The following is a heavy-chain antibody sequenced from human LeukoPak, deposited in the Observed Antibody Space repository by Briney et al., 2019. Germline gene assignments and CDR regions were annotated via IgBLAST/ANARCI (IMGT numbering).Heavy chain of an antibody. J-gene: IGHJ3*02. CDR3: AGEIGQGRPLDI. V-gene: IGHV4-4*07. Sequence: SETLSLTCNVSGGSISGSYWGWIRQPAGKGLEWIGRIYTSGSTNYNPSLKSRVTMSVDTSKNQFSLNLSSVTAADTAVYHCAGEIGQGRPLDIWGQGTMVTVSS. CDR1: GGSISGSY. D-gene: IGHD1-26*01. CDR2: IYTSGST.